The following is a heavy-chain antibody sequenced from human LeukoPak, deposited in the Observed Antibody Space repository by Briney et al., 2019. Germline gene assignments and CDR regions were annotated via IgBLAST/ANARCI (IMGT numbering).Heavy chain of an antibody. CDR1: GYTFTSYG. CDR3: ARDPYYYDSSGYLGY. D-gene: IGHD3-22*01. Sequence: ASVKVSCKASGYTFTSYGISLVRQAPGQGLVWMGWISAYNGNTNYAQKLQGRVTMTTDTSTSTAYMELRSLRSDDTAVYYCARDPYYYDSSGYLGYWGQGTLVTVSS. V-gene: IGHV1-18*01. J-gene: IGHJ4*02. CDR2: ISAYNGNT.